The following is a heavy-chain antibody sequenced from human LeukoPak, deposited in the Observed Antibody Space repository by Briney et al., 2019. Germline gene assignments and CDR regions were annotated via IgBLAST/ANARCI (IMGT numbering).Heavy chain of an antibody. CDR3: AKWGDYDVLTGYYVSDY. CDR2: ITGSGGNT. D-gene: IGHD3-9*01. V-gene: IGHV3-23*01. J-gene: IGHJ4*02. CDR1: GFTFSNYA. Sequence: GGSLRLSCAASGFTFSNYAMSWVRQAPGKGLEWVSAITGSGGNTYYADSVKGRSTISRDNSKNTVFLQMNSLRAEDTAVYYCAKWGDYDVLTGYYVSDYWGQGTLVTVSS.